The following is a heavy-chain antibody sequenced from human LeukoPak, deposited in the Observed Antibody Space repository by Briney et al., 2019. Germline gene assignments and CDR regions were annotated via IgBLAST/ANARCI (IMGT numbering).Heavy chain of an antibody. Sequence: GRSLRLSCAASGFTFSTYAMHWVHQAPGKGLEWVAVISYDGSNKYYADSVKGRFTISRDNSKSTLYLQMISLRAEDTAVYYCARDHWVTMVRGVIPLYGLDVWGQGSTVTVSS. CDR1: GFTFSTYA. J-gene: IGHJ6*02. CDR3: ARDHWVTMVRGVIPLYGLDV. V-gene: IGHV3-30-3*01. CDR2: ISYDGSNK. D-gene: IGHD3-10*01.